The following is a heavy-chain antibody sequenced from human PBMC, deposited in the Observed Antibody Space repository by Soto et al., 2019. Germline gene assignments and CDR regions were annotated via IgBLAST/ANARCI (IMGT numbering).Heavy chain of an antibody. CDR1: GFMFTNHG. D-gene: IGHD1-1*01. V-gene: IGHV3-33*01. CDR2: IWSDGNNR. J-gene: IGHJ4*02. Sequence: GGSLRLSCAASGFMFTNHGMHWVRQAPGKGLEWVAVIWSDGNNRYYADSVKGRFTISRDNSKNTVYLQMNSLRAEDTAVYYCVRGDNWNDEASDYWGQGTLVTVSS. CDR3: VRGDNWNDEASDY.